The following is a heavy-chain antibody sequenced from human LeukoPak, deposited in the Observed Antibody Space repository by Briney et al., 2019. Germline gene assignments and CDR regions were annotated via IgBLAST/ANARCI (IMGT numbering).Heavy chain of an antibody. V-gene: IGHV3-53*01. J-gene: IGHJ5*02. CDR2: IYSGGST. D-gene: IGHD2-2*03. CDR3: ARGGYCSSTSCYHNWFDP. Sequence: GGSLRLSCAASGFTVSSNYMSWVRQAPGKGLEWVSVIYSGGSTYYADSVKGRFTISRDNSKNTLYLQMNSLRAEDTAVYYCARGGYCSSTSCYHNWFDPWGRGTLVTVSS. CDR1: GFTVSSNY.